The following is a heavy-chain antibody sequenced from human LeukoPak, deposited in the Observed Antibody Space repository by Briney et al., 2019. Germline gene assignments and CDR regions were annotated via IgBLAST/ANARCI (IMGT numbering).Heavy chain of an antibody. J-gene: IGHJ2*01. Sequence: GGSLRLSCAASGFTFSNYWMHWVRQAPGKGLVWVAGINPDGGKIYYADSVQGRFTISRDNAKNTLYLQMNSLRAEDTAVYYCARVGTGSWYFDLWGRGTLVTLSS. CDR2: INPDGGKI. CDR3: ARVGTGSWYFDL. CDR1: GFTFSNYW. D-gene: IGHD3-10*01. V-gene: IGHV3-74*01.